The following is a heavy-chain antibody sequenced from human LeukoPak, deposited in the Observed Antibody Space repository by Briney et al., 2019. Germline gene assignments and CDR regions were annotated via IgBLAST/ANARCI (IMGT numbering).Heavy chain of an antibody. D-gene: IGHD3-16*01. CDR1: GYTFTDYY. CDR3: AGALNWLAHDF. J-gene: IGHJ4*02. V-gene: IGHV1-69-2*01. Sequence: ASVKISCKASGYTFTDYYMHWVQQAPGKGLEWMGRVDPEDGETIYAEKFQGRVTITADTSTDTAYMELSSLRSEDTAVYYCAGALNWLAHDFWGQGTLVTVSS. CDR2: VDPEDGET.